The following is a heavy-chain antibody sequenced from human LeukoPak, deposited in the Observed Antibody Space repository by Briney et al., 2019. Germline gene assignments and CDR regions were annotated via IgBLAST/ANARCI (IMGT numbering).Heavy chain of an antibody. CDR2: IYSSGIT. D-gene: IGHD5-24*01. J-gene: IGHJ3*02. CDR1: GGSISSGSYY. Sequence: SETLSLTCTVSGGSISSGSYYWSWIRQPAGKGLEWVGRIYSSGITSYNPSLKSRVSISMDTSKNQFSLRLRSVTAADTAVYYCAKDQLATFTGDDAFDIWGQGTMVTVSS. CDR3: AKDQLATFTGDDAFDI. V-gene: IGHV4-61*02.